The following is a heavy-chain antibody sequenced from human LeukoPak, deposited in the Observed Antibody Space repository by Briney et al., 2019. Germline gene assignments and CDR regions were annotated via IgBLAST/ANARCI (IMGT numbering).Heavy chain of an antibody. V-gene: IGHV3-7*01. D-gene: IGHD3-3*02. Sequence: GGPLRLSCAVSGFTFTTYWMSWVRQAPGEGVGWVANIKQDGREKYYMDSVKGRFTISRDNVKNSLFLQMNGLRAEDTAVYYCASRAHFWSGPGGWGQGTLVTVSS. J-gene: IGHJ4*02. CDR2: IKQDGREK. CDR3: ASRAHFWSGPGG. CDR1: GFTFTTYW.